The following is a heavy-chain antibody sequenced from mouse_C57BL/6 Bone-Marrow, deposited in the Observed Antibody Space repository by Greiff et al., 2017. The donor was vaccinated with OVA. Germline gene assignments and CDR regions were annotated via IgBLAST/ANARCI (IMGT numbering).Heavy chain of an antibody. V-gene: IGHV5-12*01. CDR3: ARRNYSNYDWYFDV. CDR1: GFTFSDYY. CDR2: ISNGGGST. D-gene: IGHD2-5*01. Sequence: EVKLVESGGGLVQPGGSLKLSCAASGFTFSDYYMYWVRQTPEKRLEWVAYISNGGGSTYYPDTVKGRFTISRDNAKNTLYLRMSRLKSEDTAMYYCARRNYSNYDWYFDVWGTGTTVTVSS. J-gene: IGHJ1*03.